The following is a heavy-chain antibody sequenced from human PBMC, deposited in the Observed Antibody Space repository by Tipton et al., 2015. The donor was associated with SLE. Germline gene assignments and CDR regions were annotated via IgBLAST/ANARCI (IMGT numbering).Heavy chain of an antibody. CDR1: GGSISSSSYY. CDR2: INHSGST. V-gene: IGHV4-39*07. Sequence: TLSLTCTVSGGSISSSSYYWGWIRQPPGKGLEWIGEINHSGSTNYNPSLKSRVTISVDTSKNQFSLKLSSVTAADTAVYYCARAPSGIRGPIMVRPPVVIWGQGT. CDR3: ARAPSGIRGPIMVRPPVVI. D-gene: IGHD2-8*01. J-gene: IGHJ3*02.